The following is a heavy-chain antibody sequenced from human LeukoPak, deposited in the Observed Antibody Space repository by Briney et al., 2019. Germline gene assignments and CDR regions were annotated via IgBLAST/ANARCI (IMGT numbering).Heavy chain of an antibody. J-gene: IGHJ4*02. Sequence: PGGSLRLSCAASGFTFDDYGMSWVRQAPGRGLEWVSGINWNGGSTGYADSVKGRFVISRDNAKNSLYLQMNSLRAEDTALYYCAREGPYDSSGYYDYWGQGTLVTVSS. V-gene: IGHV3-20*04. CDR1: GFTFDDYG. CDR3: AREGPYDSSGYYDY. D-gene: IGHD3-22*01. CDR2: INWNGGST.